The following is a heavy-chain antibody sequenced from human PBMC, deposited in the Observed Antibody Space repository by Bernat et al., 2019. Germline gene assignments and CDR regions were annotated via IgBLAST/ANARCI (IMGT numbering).Heavy chain of an antibody. CDR3: ASGVYYYDSSGYYLDY. D-gene: IGHD3-22*01. CDR1: GRSISSSSYY. CDR2: IYYSGST. V-gene: IGHV4-39*01. J-gene: IGHJ4*02. Sequence: QLQLQESGPGLVKPSETLSLTCTVSGRSISSSSYYWGWIRQPPGNGLEWIGSIYYSGSTYYNPSLKSRVTISVDTTKNQFSLKLSSVTAADTAVYYCASGVYYYDSSGYYLDYWGQGTLVTVSS.